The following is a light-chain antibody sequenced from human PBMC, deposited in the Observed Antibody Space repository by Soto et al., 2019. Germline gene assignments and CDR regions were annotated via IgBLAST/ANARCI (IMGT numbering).Light chain of an antibody. J-gene: IGKJ3*01. V-gene: IGKV3-20*01. CDR2: GAS. CDR1: QSFSSSS. CDR3: QLYGSSFT. Sequence: EIVLTQSPGTLSLSPGERATLSCRASQSFSSSSLAWYQQKPGQAPRLLIYGASTRATGIPDRFSGSGSGTDFTLTISRLEADDFAVYYCQLYGSSFTFGPGTKVDI.